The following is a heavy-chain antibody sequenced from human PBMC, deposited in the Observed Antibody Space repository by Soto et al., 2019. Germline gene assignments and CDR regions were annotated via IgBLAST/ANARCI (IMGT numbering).Heavy chain of an antibody. CDR2: ISSSSDYI. V-gene: IGHV3-21*01. CDR1: GFTFRSYS. CDR3: ARDTPTAPFDS. Sequence: GGSLRLSCAASGFTFRSYSMNWVRQAPGEGLEWVSSISSSSDYIYYADSVKGRFTISRDNAKNFLYLQMNSLRAEDTAVYYCARDTPTAPFDSWGQGTLVTVSS. D-gene: IGHD4-17*01. J-gene: IGHJ4*02.